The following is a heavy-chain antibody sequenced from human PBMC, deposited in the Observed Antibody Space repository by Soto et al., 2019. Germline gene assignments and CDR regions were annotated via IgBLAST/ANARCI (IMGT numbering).Heavy chain of an antibody. D-gene: IGHD6-6*01. CDR3: AYSPLRGFADLTSFRS. J-gene: IGHJ4*02. CDR1: VFSLSTSGMS. V-gene: IGHV2-5*02. CDR2: IFWDDDT. Sequence: QITLKESGPTLVEPTQTLTLTCTFSVFSLSTSGMSVAWIRQPPGKALEWLALIFWDDDTRYSPSLRNRLTIPKDTSRNCVVLTMPSKGPADTATFFGAYSPLRGFADLTSFRSWGPGALVTVSS.